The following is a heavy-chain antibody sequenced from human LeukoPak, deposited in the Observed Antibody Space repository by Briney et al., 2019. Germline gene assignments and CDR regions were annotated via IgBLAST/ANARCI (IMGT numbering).Heavy chain of an antibody. CDR3: ARDKRHSYGRYFDP. V-gene: IGHV4-59*01. CDR1: GDSISTYH. D-gene: IGHD5-18*01. Sequence: PSETLSLTCSVSGDSISTYHWNWIRKPPGKGLEWIGYTQFNGNSNYNPSLKNRVNIFVDMSKNQFVLNLRSVTAADTAVYYCARDKRHSYGRYFDPWGQGMLVTVSS. J-gene: IGHJ4*02. CDR2: TQFNGNS.